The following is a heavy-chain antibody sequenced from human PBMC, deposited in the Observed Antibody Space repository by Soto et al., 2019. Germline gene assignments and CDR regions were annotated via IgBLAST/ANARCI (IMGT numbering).Heavy chain of an antibody. D-gene: IGHD3-3*01. Sequence: GGSLRLSCAASGFTFSSYWMSWVRQAPGKGLEWVANIKQDGSEKYYVDSVKGRFTISRDNAKNSLYLQMNSLRAEDTAVYYCARPYDFWSGSEVYFQHWGQGTLVTVSS. CDR2: IKQDGSEK. V-gene: IGHV3-7*03. CDR1: GFTFSSYW. J-gene: IGHJ1*01. CDR3: ARPYDFWSGSEVYFQH.